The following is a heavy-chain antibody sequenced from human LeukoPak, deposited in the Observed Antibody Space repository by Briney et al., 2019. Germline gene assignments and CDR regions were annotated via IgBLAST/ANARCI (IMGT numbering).Heavy chain of an antibody. J-gene: IGHJ5*02. CDR1: GGSISSYY. D-gene: IGHD3-10*01. V-gene: IGHV4-59*01. CDR2: IYYSGST. Sequence: SETLSLTCTVSGGSISSYYWSWIRQPPGKGLEWIGYIYYSGSTNYNPSLKSRVTISVDTSKNQFSLKLSSVTAADTAVYYCARIALWFGELSFDPWGQGTLVTVSS. CDR3: ARIALWFGELSFDP.